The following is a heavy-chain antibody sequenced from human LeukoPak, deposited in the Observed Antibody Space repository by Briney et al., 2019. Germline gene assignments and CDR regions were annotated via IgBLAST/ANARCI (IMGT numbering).Heavy chain of an antibody. CDR1: GFSFSSYE. V-gene: IGHV3-48*03. CDR3: ARDHTNSWYKGIFDY. D-gene: IGHD6-13*01. CDR2: ISSGSITV. J-gene: IGHJ4*02. Sequence: GGSLRLSCAASGFSFSSYEMNWVRQAPGKGLEWLSYISSGSITVYYADSVKGRFTISRDNAKNSLYLQLNSLRAEDTAVYYCARDHTNSWYKGIFDYWGQGALVTVSS.